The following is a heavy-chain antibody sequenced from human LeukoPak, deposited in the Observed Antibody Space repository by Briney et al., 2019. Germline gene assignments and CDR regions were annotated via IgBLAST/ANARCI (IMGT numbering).Heavy chain of an antibody. D-gene: IGHD6-13*01. CDR2: ITSSGSTI. CDR3: ARRMPYSSSWDDAFDI. CDR1: GFTFSDYY. V-gene: IGHV3-11*01. Sequence: GGSLRLSCAASGFTFSDYYMSWIRQAPGKGLEWVSYITSSGSTIYYADSVKGRSTISRDNAKNSLYLQMNSLRAEDTAVYYCARRMPYSSSWDDAFDIWGQGTMVTVSS. J-gene: IGHJ3*02.